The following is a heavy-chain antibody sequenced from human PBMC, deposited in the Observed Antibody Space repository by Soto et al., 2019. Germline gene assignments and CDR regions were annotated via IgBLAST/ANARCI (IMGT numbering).Heavy chain of an antibody. CDR2: ISSSSSYI. Sequence: EVQLVESGGGLVKPGGSLRLSCAASGFTFSSDNLNWVRQAPGKGLEWVSAISSSSSYIYYADSVKGRFTISRDNAKNSQKLQMNSLRAEDAAVYYWARERGYSYGYEDYWGQGTLVTVSS. D-gene: IGHD5-18*01. V-gene: IGHV3-21*01. J-gene: IGHJ4*02. CDR3: ARERGYSYGYEDY. CDR1: GFTFSSDN.